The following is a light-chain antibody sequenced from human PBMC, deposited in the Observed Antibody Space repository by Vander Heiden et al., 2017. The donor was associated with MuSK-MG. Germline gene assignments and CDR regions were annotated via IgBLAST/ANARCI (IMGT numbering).Light chain of an antibody. V-gene: IGLV3-19*01. CDR1: PLRSYY. CDR3: YSRDSSGSRLRVV. J-gene: IGLJ2*01. CDR2: VIN. Sequence: SSELTHDPPVSVALGQTARITCQGEPLRSYYASCYQQKPGQARVPVIYVINDRTSGIPDLFSGFSCCNTAYSTIHTVQAEDEADEDCYSRDSSGSRLRVVFGGGTKLTVL.